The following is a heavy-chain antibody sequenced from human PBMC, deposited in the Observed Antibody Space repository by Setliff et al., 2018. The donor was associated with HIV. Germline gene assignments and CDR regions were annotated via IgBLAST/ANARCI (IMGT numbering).Heavy chain of an antibody. J-gene: IGHJ4*02. V-gene: IGHV4-31*03. Sequence: SETLSLTCSVSGGSISSGHYYWSWIRHHPGKGLEWIGYIYYTGSTYYNPSLKSRVTMSVDTSKNQFSLKLTSVTAADTGTYYCARDSEPMSGTWYDYWGQGTLVTVSS. D-gene: IGHD1-1*01. CDR3: ARDSEPMSGTWYDY. CDR2: IYYTGST. CDR1: GGSISSGHYY.